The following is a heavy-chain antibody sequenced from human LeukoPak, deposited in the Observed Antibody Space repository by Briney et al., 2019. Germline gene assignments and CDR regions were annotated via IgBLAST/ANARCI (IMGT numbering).Heavy chain of an antibody. V-gene: IGHV3-23*01. CDR1: GFTFSSYA. CDR3: ANGGYCSGGSCYSGPALDYFDY. D-gene: IGHD2-15*01. Sequence: GGSLRLSCAASGFTFSSYAMSWVCQAPGKGLEWVSAISGSGGSTYYADSVKGRFTISRDNSKNTLYLQMNSLRAEDTAVYYCANGGYCSGGSCYSGPALDYFDYWGQGTLVTVSS. J-gene: IGHJ4*02. CDR2: ISGSGGST.